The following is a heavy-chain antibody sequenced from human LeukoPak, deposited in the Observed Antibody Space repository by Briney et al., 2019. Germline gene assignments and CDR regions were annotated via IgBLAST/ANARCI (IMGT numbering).Heavy chain of an antibody. D-gene: IGHD3-16*01. CDR2: IYYSRNS. Sequence: PSQTLSLTCGLSGGSISRGDSYWSWIRQHPGEGLEWIGSIYYSRNSYYNPSLKSRATISIDTSKNHFPLKLSSVTAADTAVYYCGREETFGAVYDWGQGTLVTVSS. J-gene: IGHJ1*01. V-gene: IGHV4-31*11. CDR3: GREETFGAVYD. CDR1: GGSISRGDSY.